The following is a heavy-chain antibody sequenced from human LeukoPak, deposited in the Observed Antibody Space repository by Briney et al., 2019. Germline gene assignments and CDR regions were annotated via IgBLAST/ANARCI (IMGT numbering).Heavy chain of an antibody. J-gene: IGHJ6*03. CDR3: ALMEGYSCSGGSCYSSWTTTYYYYMDV. CDR1: GGTFSSYA. D-gene: IGHD2-15*01. V-gene: IGHV1-69*13. Sequence: GASVKVSCKASGGTFSSYAISWVRQAPGRGLEWMGGIIPIFGTANYAQKFQGRVTITADESTSTFYMALSSLRFEDTAVYYCALMEGYSCSGGSCYSSWTTTYYYYMDVWGQGILVTVSS. CDR2: IIPIFGTA.